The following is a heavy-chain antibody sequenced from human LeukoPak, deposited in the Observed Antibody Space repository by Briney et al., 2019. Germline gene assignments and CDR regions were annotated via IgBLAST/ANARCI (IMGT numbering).Heavy chain of an antibody. CDR1: GGTFSSYA. CDR3: ARVYQLLENNWFDP. J-gene: IGHJ5*02. CDR2: IIPIFGIA. D-gene: IGHD2-2*01. Sequence: GSSVKVSCKASGGTFSSYAISWVRQAPGQGLEWMGRIIPIFGIANYAQKFQGRVTITADKSTSTAYMELSSLRSDDTAVYYCARVYQLLENNWFDPWGQGTLVTVSS. V-gene: IGHV1-69*04.